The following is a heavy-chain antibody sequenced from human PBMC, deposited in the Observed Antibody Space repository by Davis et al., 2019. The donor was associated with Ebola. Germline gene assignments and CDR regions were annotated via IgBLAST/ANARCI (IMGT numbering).Heavy chain of an antibody. V-gene: IGHV1-2*02. CDR2: IDPNNGNT. D-gene: IGHD1-14*01. Sequence: ASVKVSCKASGYNFIDTWMHWVRQAPGQGFEWMGCIDPNNGNTYYAQQFRGRVTMTSDTSISTLYMELSALTSDDTAFYYCATRNHFYFDYWGQGTLVTVSS. CDR1: GYNFIDTW. J-gene: IGHJ4*02. CDR3: ATRNHFYFDY.